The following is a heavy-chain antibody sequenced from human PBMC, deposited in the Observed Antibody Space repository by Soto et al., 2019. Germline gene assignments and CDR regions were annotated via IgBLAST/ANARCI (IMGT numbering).Heavy chain of an antibody. V-gene: IGHV1-3*01. D-gene: IGHD3-10*01. J-gene: IGHJ5*02. CDR2: INAGNGNT. CDR3: ARPGSGSYYNTVNNWFDP. CDR1: GYTFTSYA. Sequence: ASVKVSCKASGYTFTSYAMHWGRQAPGQRLEWMGWINAGNGNTKYSQKFQGRVTITRDTSASTAYMELSSLRSEDTAVYYCARPGSGSYYNTVNNWFDPWGQGTLVTVSS.